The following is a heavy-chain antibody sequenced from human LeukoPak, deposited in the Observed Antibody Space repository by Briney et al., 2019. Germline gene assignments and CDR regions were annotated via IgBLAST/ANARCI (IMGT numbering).Heavy chain of an antibody. V-gene: IGHV3-9*01. CDR2: ISWNSGSI. Sequence: PGGSLRLSCAASGFTFDDYAMHWVRQAPGKGLEWVSGISWNSGSIGYADSVKGRFTISRDNAKNSLYLQMNSLRAEGTALYYCAKAAAGTYFGYYFDYWGQGTLVTVSS. CDR1: GFTFDDYA. CDR3: AKAAAGTYFGYYFDY. D-gene: IGHD6-13*01. J-gene: IGHJ4*02.